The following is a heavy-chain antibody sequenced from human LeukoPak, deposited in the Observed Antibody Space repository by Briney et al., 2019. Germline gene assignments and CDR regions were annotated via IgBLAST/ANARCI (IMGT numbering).Heavy chain of an antibody. CDR3: ARGLALAGFDY. Sequence: GGSLRLSCAASGFTFSSYAMHWVRQAPGKGLEYVSAISSNGGSTYYANSVKGRFTISGDNSKNTLYLQMGSLRAEDMAVYYCARGLALAGFDYWGQGTLVTVSS. CDR1: GFTFSSYA. D-gene: IGHD6-19*01. V-gene: IGHV3-64*01. CDR2: ISSNGGST. J-gene: IGHJ4*02.